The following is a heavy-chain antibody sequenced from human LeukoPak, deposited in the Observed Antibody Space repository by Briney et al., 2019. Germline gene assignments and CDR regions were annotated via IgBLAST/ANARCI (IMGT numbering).Heavy chain of an antibody. D-gene: IGHD2-2*01. J-gene: IGHJ6*02. CDR2: INPNSGGT. CDR1: GYTFTGYY. Sequence: ASVKVSCKASGYTFTGYYMHWVRQAPGQGLEWMGWINPNSGGTNYAQKFQGRVTMTRDTSISTAYMELSRLRSDDTAVYYCARDLIEYVVPAATLAYYYYGMDVWGQGTTVTVSS. V-gene: IGHV1-2*02. CDR3: ARDLIEYVVPAATLAYYYYGMDV.